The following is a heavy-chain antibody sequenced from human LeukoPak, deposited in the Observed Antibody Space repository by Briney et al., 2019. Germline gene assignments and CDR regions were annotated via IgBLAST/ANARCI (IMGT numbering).Heavy chain of an antibody. D-gene: IGHD5-12*01. CDR2: ISSSSSYI. J-gene: IGHJ4*02. CDR3: ARDGYSGYDSFDY. V-gene: IGHV3-21*01. CDR1: GFTFSSYS. Sequence: GGSLRLSCAASGFTFSSYSMNWVRQAPGKGLEWVSSISSSSSYIYYADSVKGRFTTSRDNAKNSLYLQMNSLRAEDTAVYYCARDGYSGYDSFDYWGQGTLVTVSS.